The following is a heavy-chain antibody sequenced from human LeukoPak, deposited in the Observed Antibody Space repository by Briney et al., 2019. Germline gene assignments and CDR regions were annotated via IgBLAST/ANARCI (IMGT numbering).Heavy chain of an antibody. Sequence: LETLSLTCSVSGGSISSDYWNWIRQPPGKGLEWIGYIYYTGSTNYNPSLKSRVTISVDTSKNQFSLKLNSVTAADTAVYYCARRHSSSWSTDFWGQGTLVTVSS. D-gene: IGHD6-13*01. CDR3: ARRHSSSWSTDF. V-gene: IGHV4-59*08. CDR1: GGSISSDY. J-gene: IGHJ4*02. CDR2: IYYTGST.